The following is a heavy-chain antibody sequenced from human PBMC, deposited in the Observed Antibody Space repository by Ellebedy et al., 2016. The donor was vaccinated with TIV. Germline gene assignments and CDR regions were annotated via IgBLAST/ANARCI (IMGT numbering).Heavy chain of an antibody. CDR3: ARLGYSSSWYFGPLWFDP. CDR1: GYTFTSYD. Sequence: ASVKVSXKASGYTFTSYDINWVRQATGQGLEWMGWMNPNSGNTGYAQKFQGRVTMTRNTSISTAYMELSSLRSEDTAVYYCARLGYSSSWYFGPLWFDPWGQGTLVTVSS. CDR2: MNPNSGNT. D-gene: IGHD6-13*01. J-gene: IGHJ5*02. V-gene: IGHV1-8*01.